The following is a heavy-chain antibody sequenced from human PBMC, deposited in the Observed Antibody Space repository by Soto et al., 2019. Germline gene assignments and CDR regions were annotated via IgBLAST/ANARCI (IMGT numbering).Heavy chain of an antibody. CDR2: ISYDGSNK. V-gene: IGHV3-30*18. J-gene: IGHJ4*02. CDR1: GFTFSSYG. CDR3: AKTVDTATVGEPFDY. D-gene: IGHD5-18*01. Sequence: GGSLRLSCAASGFTFSSYGMHWVRQAPGKGLEWVAVISYDGSNKYYADSVKGRFTISRDNSKNTLYLQMNSLRAEDTAVYYCAKTVDTATVGEPFDYWGQGNLVTVSS.